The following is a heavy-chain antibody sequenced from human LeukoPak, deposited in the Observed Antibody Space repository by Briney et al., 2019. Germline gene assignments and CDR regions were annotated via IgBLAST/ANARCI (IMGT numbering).Heavy chain of an antibody. Sequence: SETLSLTCTVSGGSISGYYWSWIRQPAGKGLEWIGRIYTNGITNFHPSLKSRVTISVDTSKNQFSLKLSSVTAADTAVYYCARLSGYDWESFYDYWGQGTLVTVSS. D-gene: IGHD5-12*01. J-gene: IGHJ4*02. CDR3: ARLSGYDWESFYDY. CDR1: GGSISGYY. V-gene: IGHV4-4*07. CDR2: IYTNGIT.